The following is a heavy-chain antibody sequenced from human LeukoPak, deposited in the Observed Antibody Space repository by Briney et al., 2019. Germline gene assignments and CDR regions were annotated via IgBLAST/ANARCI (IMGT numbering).Heavy chain of an antibody. J-gene: IGHJ4*02. Sequence: GGSLRLSCAASGFTFSSYAMSWVRQAPGKGLEWVSAISGSGGSTYYADSVKGRFTIFRDNSKNTLYLQMNSLRAEDTAVYYCAKINGYSSGWYGDYLDYWGQGTLVTVSS. CDR2: ISGSGGST. V-gene: IGHV3-23*01. D-gene: IGHD6-19*01. CDR3: AKINGYSSGWYGDYLDY. CDR1: GFTFSSYA.